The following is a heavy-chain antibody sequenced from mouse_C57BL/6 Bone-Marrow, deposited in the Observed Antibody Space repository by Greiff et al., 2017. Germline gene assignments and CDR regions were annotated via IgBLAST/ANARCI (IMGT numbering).Heavy chain of an antibody. V-gene: IGHV3-6*01. Sequence: VQLKESGPGLVKPSQSLSLTCSVTGYSITSGYYWNWIRQFPGNKLEWMGYISYDGSNNYNPSLKNRISITRDTSKNQFFLKLNSVTTEDTATYYCARRDGNYVRFAYWGQGTLVTVSA. J-gene: IGHJ3*01. CDR3: ARRDGNYVRFAY. CDR1: GYSITSGYY. D-gene: IGHD2-1*01. CDR2: ISYDGSN.